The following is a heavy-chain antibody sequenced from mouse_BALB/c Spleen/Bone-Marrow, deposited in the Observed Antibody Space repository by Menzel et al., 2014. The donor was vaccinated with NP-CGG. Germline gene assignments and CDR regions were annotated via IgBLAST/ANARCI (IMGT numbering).Heavy chain of an antibody. Sequence: EVKLVESGGGLVRPGGSLKLSCAASGFTFSSYGMSWVRQTPDKRLELVATINSNGGSTYYPDSVKGRFTISRDNAKSTLCLQMSSLKCEDTARYYCARDYYGSSDYWGQGTTLTVSS. CDR3: ARDYYGSSDY. V-gene: IGHV5-6-3*01. CDR2: INSNGGST. J-gene: IGHJ2*01. CDR1: GFTFSSYG. D-gene: IGHD1-1*01.